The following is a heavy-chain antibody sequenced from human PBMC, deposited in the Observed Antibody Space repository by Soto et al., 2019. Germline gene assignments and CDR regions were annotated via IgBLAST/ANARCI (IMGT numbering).Heavy chain of an antibody. J-gene: IGHJ5*02. V-gene: IGHV4-30-4*01. Sequence: QVQLQESGPGLVKPSQTLSLTCTVSGGSISSGDYYWGWIRQPPRKGLEWIGYIYYSGCTYYNPSLKSRVTISVDTSKNQFSLKLSSVTAADTAVYYCARERPDGARLDPWGQGTLVTVSS. CDR2: IYYSGCT. CDR1: GGSISSGDYY. CDR3: ARERPDGARLDP. D-gene: IGHD6-6*01.